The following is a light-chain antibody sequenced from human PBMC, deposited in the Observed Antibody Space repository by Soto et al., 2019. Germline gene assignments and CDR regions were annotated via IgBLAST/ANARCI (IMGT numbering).Light chain of an antibody. CDR1: SSNIGAGYD. CDR2: GNS. V-gene: IGLV1-40*01. CDR3: QSYDSSLSGYG. Sequence: QSVLTQPPSVSGAPGQRVTISCTGSSSNIGAGYDVHWYQQLPGTAPKLLIYGNSNRPSGVPDRFSGSKSGTSASLAITGLQAEDEADYYCQSYDSSLSGYGFGNGTKLTVL. J-gene: IGLJ1*01.